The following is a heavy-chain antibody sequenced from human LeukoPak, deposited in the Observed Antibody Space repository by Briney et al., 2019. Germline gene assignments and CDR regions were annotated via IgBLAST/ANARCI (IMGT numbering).Heavy chain of an antibody. CDR2: ISYDGSDK. Sequence: PGGSLRLSCAASGCTFSYYGIHWVRQAPGKGLEWVAVISYDGSDKYYADSVKGRFTISRDNSKNTLYLQMNSLRAEDTAVYYCARARSAAAGMNYWGQGTLVTVSS. CDR3: ARARSAAAGMNY. D-gene: IGHD6-13*01. CDR1: GCTFSYYG. J-gene: IGHJ4*02. V-gene: IGHV3-30*03.